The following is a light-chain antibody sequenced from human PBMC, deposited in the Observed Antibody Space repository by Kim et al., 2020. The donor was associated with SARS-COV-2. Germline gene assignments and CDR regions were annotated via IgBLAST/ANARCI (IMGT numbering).Light chain of an antibody. CDR3: LQCHGLPRT. V-gene: IGKV3D-15*01. CDR1: QYIRND. CDR2: DAS. Sequence: ETVMTQFPATLSVSPGERATLSCRASQYIRNDLAWYQQKPGQPPRLVVYDASTRDSGIPDRFSGNGSGTEFTLTISSLQSEDCAIYYCLQCHGLPRTFGGGTKLEI. J-gene: IGKJ4*01.